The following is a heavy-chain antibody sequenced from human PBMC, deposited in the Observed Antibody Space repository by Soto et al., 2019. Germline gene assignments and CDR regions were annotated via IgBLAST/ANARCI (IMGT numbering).Heavy chain of an antibody. CDR1: GFTFSSYG. CDR2: IWYDGSNK. V-gene: IGHV3-33*01. CDR3: ARDECWGSNTSCQELDY. J-gene: IGHJ4*02. Sequence: QVQLVESGGGVVQPGRSLRLSCAASGFTFSSYGMHWLRQAPGKGLECVAVIWYDGSNKYYADSVKGRFTISRDNSKNTLYLQMNSLRAEDTAVYYCARDECWGSNTSCQELDYWGQGTLVTVSS. D-gene: IGHD2-2*01.